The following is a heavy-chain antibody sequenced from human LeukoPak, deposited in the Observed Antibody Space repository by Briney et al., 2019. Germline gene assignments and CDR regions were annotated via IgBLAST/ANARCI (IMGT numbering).Heavy chain of an antibody. CDR3: AKDHAATHYYFDY. Sequence: GWSLTLSCPASGFTFRSYDMSWLRQAPGKGLDWVSAISGSGGSTYYADSVKGRFTISRDNSKNTLYLQMNSLRAEDTAVYYCAKDHAATHYYFDYWGQGTLVTVSS. V-gene: IGHV3-23*01. CDR2: ISGSGGST. D-gene: IGHD6-13*01. J-gene: IGHJ4*02. CDR1: GFTFRSYD.